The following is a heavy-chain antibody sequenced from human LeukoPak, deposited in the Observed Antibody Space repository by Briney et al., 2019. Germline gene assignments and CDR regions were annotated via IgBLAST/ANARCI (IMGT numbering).Heavy chain of an antibody. Sequence: PGGSLRLSCAASGFTFSSYAMSWVRQAPGKGLEWVSVISTSGGSTYYADSVKGRFTISRDNSKNTLYLQMNSLRAEDTAVYYCAKVRFGVTARYHFDYWGQGTLVTVSS. CDR2: ISTSGGST. D-gene: IGHD3-10*01. J-gene: IGHJ4*02. CDR1: GFTFSSYA. CDR3: AKVRFGVTARYHFDY. V-gene: IGHV3-23*01.